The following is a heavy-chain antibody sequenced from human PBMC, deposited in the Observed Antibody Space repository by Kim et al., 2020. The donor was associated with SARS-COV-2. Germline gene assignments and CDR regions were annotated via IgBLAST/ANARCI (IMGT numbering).Heavy chain of an antibody. CDR2: TYYRSKWYN. V-gene: IGHV6-1*01. CDR3: ARDRLAPSGAADAFDI. CDR1: GDSVSSNSAA. Sequence: SQTLSLTCAISGDSVSSNSAAWNWIRQSPSRGLEWLGRTYYRSKWYNDYAVSVKSRITINPDTSKNQFSLQLNSVTPEDTAVYYCARDRLAPSGAADAFDIWGQGTMVTVSS. D-gene: IGHD1-1*01. J-gene: IGHJ3*02.